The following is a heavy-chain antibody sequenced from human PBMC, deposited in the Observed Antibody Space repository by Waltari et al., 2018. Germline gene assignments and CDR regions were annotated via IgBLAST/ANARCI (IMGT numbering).Heavy chain of an antibody. V-gene: IGHV3-23*01. Sequence: EVQLLESGGGLVPPGGCLGLSCAASGFSFRIYSMSWVRQAPGKGLEWVSAISGSGGSTYYADSVKGRFTISRDNSKNTLYLQMNSLRVEDTAVYYCAKVSIFGVVMAFDYWGQGTLVTVSS. CDR3: AKVSIFGVVMAFDY. J-gene: IGHJ4*02. CDR2: ISGSGGST. D-gene: IGHD3-3*01. CDR1: GFSFRIYS.